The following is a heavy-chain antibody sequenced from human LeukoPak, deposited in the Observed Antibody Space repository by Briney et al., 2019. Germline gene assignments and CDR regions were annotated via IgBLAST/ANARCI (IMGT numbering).Heavy chain of an antibody. CDR2: MNPNSGNT. V-gene: IGHV1-8*01. CDR1: GYTFTSYD. D-gene: IGHD5/OR15-5a*01. CDR3: ARGVGIVSTISKKHFDD. J-gene: IGHJ4*02. Sequence: ASVKVSCKASGYTFTSYDINWVRQATGQGLEWMGWMNPNSGNTGYAQKFQGRVTMTRNTSTNTAYMELSRLRSDDTAIYCCARGVGIVSTISKKHFDDWGQGTQVGV.